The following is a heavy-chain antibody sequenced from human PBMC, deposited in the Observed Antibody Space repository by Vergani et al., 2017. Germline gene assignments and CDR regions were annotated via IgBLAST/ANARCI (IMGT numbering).Heavy chain of an antibody. Sequence: QVQLVQSGAEVKKPGASVKVSCKASGHTFTGYYMHWVRQAPGQGLEWMGWVNPNSGGTNYAQKFQGRVTMTRDTSISTAYMELSRLRSDDTAVYYCARQKEGISGYDRNFDYWGQGTLVTVSS. CDR3: ARQKEGISGYDRNFDY. J-gene: IGHJ4*02. CDR1: GHTFTGYY. D-gene: IGHD5-12*01. V-gene: IGHV1-2*02. CDR2: VNPNSGGT.